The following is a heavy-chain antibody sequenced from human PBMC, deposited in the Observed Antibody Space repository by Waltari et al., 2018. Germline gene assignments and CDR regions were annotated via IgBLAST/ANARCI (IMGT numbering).Heavy chain of an antibody. Sequence: QVQLVQSGAEVKKPGSSVKVSCKASGGTFSSYAISWVRQAPGQGLEWMGGSIPIFGTANYEQKVQGRVTITTDESTSTAYMELSSLRSEDTAVYYCAREREGDDAFDIWGQGTMVTVSS. J-gene: IGHJ3*02. CDR1: GGTFSSYA. CDR2: SIPIFGTA. CDR3: AREREGDDAFDI. V-gene: IGHV1-69*05. D-gene: IGHD3-16*01.